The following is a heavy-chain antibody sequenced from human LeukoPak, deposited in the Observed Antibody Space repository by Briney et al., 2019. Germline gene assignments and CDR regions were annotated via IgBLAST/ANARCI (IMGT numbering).Heavy chain of an antibody. D-gene: IGHD6-13*01. CDR1: GFTFSSYS. Sequence: GGSLRLSCAASGFTFSSYSMNWVRQAPGKGLEWVSSISSSSSYIYYADSVKGRFTISRDNAKNSLYLQMNSLRAEDTAVYYCARQPPYSSSWFDYWGQGTLVTVSS. CDR2: ISSSSSYI. CDR3: ARQPPYSSSWFDY. V-gene: IGHV3-21*01. J-gene: IGHJ4*02.